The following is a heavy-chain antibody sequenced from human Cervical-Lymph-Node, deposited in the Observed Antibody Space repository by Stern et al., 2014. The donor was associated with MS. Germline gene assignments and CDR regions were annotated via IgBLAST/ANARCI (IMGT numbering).Heavy chain of an antibody. D-gene: IGHD4-23*01. CDR2: IVSIFDKA. Sequence: QVQLVQSGAEVKKPGSSVKVSCKVSGASFSTNAISWVRQAPGQGLEWMGAIVSIFDKANYAQKFQGRVTITADESTGTAYMDLSSLRSEDTAVYYCTREHHGGNFASWGQGTLVTVSS. CDR3: TREHHGGNFAS. V-gene: IGHV1-69*01. J-gene: IGHJ4*02. CDR1: GASFSTNA.